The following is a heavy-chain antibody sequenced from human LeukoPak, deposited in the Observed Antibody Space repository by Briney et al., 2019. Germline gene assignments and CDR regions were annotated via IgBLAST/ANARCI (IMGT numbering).Heavy chain of an antibody. CDR3: ARGGFQAYYMDV. CDR2: INSDGSST. CDR1: GFTFSSYA. J-gene: IGHJ6*03. V-gene: IGHV3-74*01. Sequence: GGSLRLSCAASGFTFSSYAMHWVRQAPGKGLVWVSRINSDGSSTNYADSVKGRFTISRDNAKNTLYLQMNSLRAEDTAVYYCARGGFQAYYMDVWGKGTTVTISS.